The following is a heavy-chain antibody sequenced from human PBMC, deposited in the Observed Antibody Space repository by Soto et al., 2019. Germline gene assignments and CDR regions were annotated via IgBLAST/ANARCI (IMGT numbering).Heavy chain of an antibody. CDR3: AKDLPKYCGGDCYRYYYGMDV. CDR1: VFTFSSYG. D-gene: IGHD2-21*02. J-gene: IGHJ6*02. CDR2: ISYDGSNK. V-gene: IGHV3-30*18. Sequence: LGGSLSLCCAASVFTFSSYGMHWVRQAPGKGLEWGAVISYDGSNKYYADSVKGRFTISRDNSKNTLYLQMNSLRAEDTAVYYCAKDLPKYCGGDCYRYYYGMDVWGQGTTVTVSS.